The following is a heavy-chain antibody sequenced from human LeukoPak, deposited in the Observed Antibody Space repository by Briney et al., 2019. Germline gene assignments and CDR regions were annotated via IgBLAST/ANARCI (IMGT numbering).Heavy chain of an antibody. CDR1: GGSISSSSYY. CDR2: IYYSGST. D-gene: IGHD1-26*01. V-gene: IGHV4-39*01. Sequence: PSETLSLTCTVSGGSISSSSYYWGWIRQPPGKGLEWIGSIYYSGSTYYNPSLKSRVTISVDTSKNQFSLKLSSVTAADTAVYYCARLWELSGYYCGMDVWGQGTTVTVSS. CDR3: ARLWELSGYYCGMDV. J-gene: IGHJ6*02.